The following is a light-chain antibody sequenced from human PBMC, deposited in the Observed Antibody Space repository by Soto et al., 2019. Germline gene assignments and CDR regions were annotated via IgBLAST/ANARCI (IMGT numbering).Light chain of an antibody. V-gene: IGLV2-8*01. CDR2: EVN. J-gene: IGLJ1*01. CDR3: SSYAGSSNV. CDR1: SSDVGGYNY. Sequence: LTQPPSASGSPGQSVAISCTGTSSDVGGYNYVSWYQQHPGKAPKLMIYEVNKRPSGVPDRFSGSKSGNTASLTVSGLQAEDEADYYCSSYAGSSNVFGTGTKV.